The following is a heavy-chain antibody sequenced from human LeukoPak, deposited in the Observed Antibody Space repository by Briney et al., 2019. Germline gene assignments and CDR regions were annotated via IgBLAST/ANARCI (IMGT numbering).Heavy chain of an antibody. CDR3: ARDRRYCSSTSCYRVFDY. CDR1: GGSISIGGYY. D-gene: IGHD2-2*02. Sequence: PSETLSLTCTVSGGSISIGGYYWSWIRQHPGKGLEWIGYIYYSGSTYYNPSLKSRVTISVDTSKNQFSLKLSSVTAADTAVYYCARDRRYCSSTSCYRVFDYWGQGTLVTVSS. V-gene: IGHV4-31*03. CDR2: IYYSGST. J-gene: IGHJ4*02.